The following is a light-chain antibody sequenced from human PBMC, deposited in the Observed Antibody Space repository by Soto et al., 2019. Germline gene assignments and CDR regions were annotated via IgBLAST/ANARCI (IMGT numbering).Light chain of an antibody. CDR3: AQRVWPWT. CDR2: DAS. J-gene: IGKJ1*01. Sequence: EIVLTQSPATLSLSPGERATLSCRGSQSVGTWLAWYQQRPGQAPRLLIYDASNRPPGIPDRFRGSGSGTDFTLTISSLEPEDFAVYYCAQRVWPWTVGQGTRVDIK. CDR1: QSVGTW. V-gene: IGKV3-11*01.